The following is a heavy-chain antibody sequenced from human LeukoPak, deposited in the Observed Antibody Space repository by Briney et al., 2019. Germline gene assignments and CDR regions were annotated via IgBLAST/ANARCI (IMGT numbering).Heavy chain of an antibody. CDR3: AREARRVRGVIPNWFDP. CDR2: IIPIFGTA. J-gene: IGHJ5*02. Sequence: EASVKVSCKASGGTSSSYAISWVRQAPGQGLEWMGGIIPIFGTANYAQKFQGRVTITADESTSTAYMELSSLRSEDTAVYYCAREARRVRGVIPNWFDPWGQGTLVTVSS. CDR1: GGTSSSYA. D-gene: IGHD3-10*01. V-gene: IGHV1-69*01.